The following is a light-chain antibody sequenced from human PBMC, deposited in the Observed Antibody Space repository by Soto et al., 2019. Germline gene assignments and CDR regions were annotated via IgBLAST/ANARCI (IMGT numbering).Light chain of an antibody. J-gene: IGKJ4*01. V-gene: IGKV1-9*01. CDR1: QGISDY. CDR3: QQFNAYPFT. CDR2: GAS. Sequence: DIQLTQSPSFLSASVGDRVTISCRASQGISDYLAWYQQKPGKAPKLLIYGASTLQSGAPSRFSGSASGTEFTLTISSLQPEDFATYFCQQFNAYPFTFGGGTKLEIK.